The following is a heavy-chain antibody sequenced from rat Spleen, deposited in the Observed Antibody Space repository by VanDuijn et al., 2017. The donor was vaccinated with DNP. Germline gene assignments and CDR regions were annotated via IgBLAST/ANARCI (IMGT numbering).Heavy chain of an antibody. CDR1: GFTFSDYY. Sequence: EVQLVESGGDLVQPGRSLKLSCAASGFTFSDYYMAWVRQTPTKGLEWVASISYDGGNTYYQDSVKGRFTISRDNARSSLYLQMNSLRSEDMATYYCARWNSGHFDYWGQGVMVSVSS. V-gene: IGHV5-20*01. CDR2: ISYDGGNT. J-gene: IGHJ2*01. D-gene: IGHD4-3*01. CDR3: ARWNSGHFDY.